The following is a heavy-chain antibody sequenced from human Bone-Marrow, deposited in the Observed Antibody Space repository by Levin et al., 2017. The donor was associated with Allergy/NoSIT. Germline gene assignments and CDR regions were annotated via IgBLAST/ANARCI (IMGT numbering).Heavy chain of an antibody. J-gene: IGHJ4*02. CDR1: GFSFDDYA. CDR3: AKADRESTIFGAFGF. D-gene: IGHD3-3*01. Sequence: GESLKISCAASGFSFDDYAMHWIRQAPGKGLEWVSLISWNGGSTYYADSLKGRFTISRDNSKNSLYLQMNSLRPEDSALYYCAKADRESTIFGAFGFWGQGTLVTVS. CDR2: ISWNGGST. V-gene: IGHV3-43D*04.